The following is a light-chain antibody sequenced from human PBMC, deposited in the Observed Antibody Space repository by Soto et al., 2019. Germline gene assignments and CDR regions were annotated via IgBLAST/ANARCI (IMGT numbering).Light chain of an antibody. V-gene: IGKV3-20*01. CDR3: QQYGRSPRT. J-gene: IGKJ1*01. CDR1: QSISIY. Sequence: MELTQSPGTLSLSPGERATLSCRASQSISIYLAWYQQKPGQPPRLLIYGASTRATGIPDRFSGSGSGTDFTLTISRLEPEDFAVYYCQQYGRSPRTFGQGTKVDIK. CDR2: GAS.